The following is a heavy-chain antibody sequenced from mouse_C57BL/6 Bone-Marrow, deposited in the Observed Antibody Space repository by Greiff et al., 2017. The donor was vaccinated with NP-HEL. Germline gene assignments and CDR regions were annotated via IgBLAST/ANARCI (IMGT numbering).Heavy chain of an antibody. Sequence: VQLQQPGAELVRPGTSVKLSCKASGYTFTSYWMHWVKQRPGQGLEWIGVIDPSDSYTNYNQKFKGKATLTVDTSSSTAYMQLSSLTSEDSAVYYCARYDYGSSYDYFDYWGQGTTLTVSS. CDR2: IDPSDSYT. D-gene: IGHD1-1*01. CDR1: GYTFTSYW. V-gene: IGHV1-59*01. J-gene: IGHJ2*01. CDR3: ARYDYGSSYDYFDY.